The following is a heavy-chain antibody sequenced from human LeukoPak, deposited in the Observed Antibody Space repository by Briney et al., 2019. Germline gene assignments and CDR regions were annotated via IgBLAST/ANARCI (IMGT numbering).Heavy chain of an antibody. J-gene: IGHJ4*02. D-gene: IGHD3-10*01. V-gene: IGHV4-31*03. Sequence: SKTLSFTCTVSGGSISGGGYYWNWIRQHPGKGLGWIGHIYNSENTYYNPTLKSRVTISVETSKIQFALKLSAVTAADTAVYYCARGRVGVIPFDYWGQGTQVTGSS. CDR1: GGSISGGGYY. CDR3: ARGRVGVIPFDY. CDR2: IYNSENT.